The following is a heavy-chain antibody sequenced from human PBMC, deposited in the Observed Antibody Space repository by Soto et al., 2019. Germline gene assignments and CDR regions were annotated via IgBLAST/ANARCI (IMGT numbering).Heavy chain of an antibody. V-gene: IGHV3-9*01. CDR1: GFTFDDYA. CDR2: ISWNSNII. CDR3: AKGGPDGFCSGGRCYFDS. D-gene: IGHD2-15*01. J-gene: IGHJ4*02. Sequence: EVQLVESGGGLVQPGRSLRLSCAASGFTFDDYAMHWVRRVPGKGLEWVSSISWNSNIIGYADSVKGRFTISRDNAKNSLYLQMNSLRPEDTALYSCAKGGPDGFCSGGRCYFDSWAREPWSPSPQ.